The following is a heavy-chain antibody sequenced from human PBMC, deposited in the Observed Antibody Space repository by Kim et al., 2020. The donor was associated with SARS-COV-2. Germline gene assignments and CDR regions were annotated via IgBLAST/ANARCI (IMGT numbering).Heavy chain of an antibody. V-gene: IGHV1-2*02. CDR2: INPNSGGT. CDR3: ARDNWNDYYYGMDV. Sequence: ASVKVSCKASGYTFTGYYMHWVRQAPGQGLEWMGWINPNSGGTNYAQKFQGRVTMTRDTSISTAYMELSRLRSDDTAVYYCARDNWNDYYYGMDVWGQGTTVTVSS. J-gene: IGHJ6*02. D-gene: IGHD1-1*01. CDR1: GYTFTGYY.